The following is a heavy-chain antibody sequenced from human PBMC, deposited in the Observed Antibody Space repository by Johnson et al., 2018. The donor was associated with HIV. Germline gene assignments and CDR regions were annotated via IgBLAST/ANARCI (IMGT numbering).Heavy chain of an antibody. CDR2: IYCGGST. J-gene: IGHJ3*02. D-gene: IGHD2-15*01. CDR1: GFTFDDYG. CDR3: ARDDGGGGDAFDI. V-gene: IGHV3-66*02. Sequence: VQLVESGGGVVRPGGSLRLSCAASGFTFDDYGMSWVRQAPGKGLEWVSVIYCGGSTYYADSVKGRFTISRDNSKNTPYLQMNSLRAEDTAVYYCARDDGGGGDAFDIWCQWTMVTVSS.